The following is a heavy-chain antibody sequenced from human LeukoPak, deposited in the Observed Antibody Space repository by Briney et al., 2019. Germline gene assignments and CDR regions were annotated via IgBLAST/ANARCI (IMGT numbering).Heavy chain of an antibody. J-gene: IGHJ4*02. CDR2: IKKDGSET. CDR1: GFTFSTSW. Sequence: GGYPRLSCAASGFTFSTSWMRWVRQVPGKGLEWVANIKKDGSETYYVDSVKGRFTISRDNAKNSLYLQMNSLRAEDTAMYYCARGRYSGTTYYFDYWGQGTLVTVSS. V-gene: IGHV3-7*03. D-gene: IGHD5-12*01. CDR3: ARGRYSGTTYYFDY.